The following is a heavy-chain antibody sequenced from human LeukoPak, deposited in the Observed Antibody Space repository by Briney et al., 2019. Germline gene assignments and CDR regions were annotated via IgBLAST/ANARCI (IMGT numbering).Heavy chain of an antibody. CDR2: ISSSSSYI. D-gene: IGHD3-22*01. V-gene: IGHV3-21*01. CDR1: VFTFSSYS. Sequence: PGGSLRLSCAASVFTFSSYSMNWVRQAPGKGLEWVSSISSSSSYIYYADSVRGRFTISRDNAKNSLYLQMNSLRAEDTAVYYCARPYYYDSSGYYYYYYGMDVWGQGTTVTVSS. J-gene: IGHJ6*02. CDR3: ARPYYYDSSGYYYYYYGMDV.